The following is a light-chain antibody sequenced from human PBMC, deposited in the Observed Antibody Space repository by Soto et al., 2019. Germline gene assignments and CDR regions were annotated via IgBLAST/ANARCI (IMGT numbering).Light chain of an antibody. J-gene: IGKJ1*01. V-gene: IGKV3-20*01. CDR1: QSVASNY. CDR2: GAS. CDR3: QQYGNSPQT. Sequence: EIVLTQSPGTLSLSPGERATLSCRASQSVASNYVCWYQQRHGQAPRLLIYGASLRPTGIPDRFSGSGSGTDFNLTLSRLEAADFAVYYCQQYGNSPQTFGQGTKVEIK.